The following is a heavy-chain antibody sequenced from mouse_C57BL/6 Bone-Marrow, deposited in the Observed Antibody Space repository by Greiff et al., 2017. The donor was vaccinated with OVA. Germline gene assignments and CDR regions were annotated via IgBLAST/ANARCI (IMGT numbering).Heavy chain of an antibody. V-gene: IGHV3-8*01. J-gene: IGHJ4*01. CDR2: ISYSGST. CDR3: ARGVTTLRNAMDY. D-gene: IGHD2-2*01. Sequence: EVQRVESGPGLAKPSQTLSLTCSVTCYSITSAYWNWIRKFPGNKLEYMGYISYSGSTYYNPSPKSRISITRDTSKNQYYLQLNSVTTEDTATYYCARGVTTLRNAMDYWGQGTSVTVSS. CDR1: CYSITSAY.